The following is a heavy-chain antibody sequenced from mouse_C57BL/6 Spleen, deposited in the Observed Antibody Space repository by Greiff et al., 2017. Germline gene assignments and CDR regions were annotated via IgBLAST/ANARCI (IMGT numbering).Heavy chain of an antibody. D-gene: IGHD1-1*01. J-gene: IGHJ2*01. CDR3: ARGDYYYGSPLDY. CDR2: IYPGDGDT. CDR1: GYAFSSYW. Sequence: QVQLKESGAELVKPGASVKISCKASGYAFSSYWMNWVKQRPGQGLEWIGQIYPGDGDTNYNGKFKGKATLTADKSSSTAYMQLSSLTSEDSSVYCCARGDYYYGSPLDYWGQGTTLTVSS. V-gene: IGHV1-80*01.